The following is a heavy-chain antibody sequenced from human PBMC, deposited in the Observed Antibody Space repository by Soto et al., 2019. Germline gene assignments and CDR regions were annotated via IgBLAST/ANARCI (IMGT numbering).Heavy chain of an antibody. Sequence: SETLSLTCAVSGGSISSCGYSWSWIRQPPVKGLEWIGYIYHSGSTYYNPSLKSRVTISVDRSKNQFSLKLSSVTAADTAVYYRARDSGAGIDYWGQGTLVNVSS. CDR1: GGSISSCGYS. D-gene: IGHD6-13*01. V-gene: IGHV4-30-2*01. CDR3: ARDSGAGIDY. CDR2: IYHSGST. J-gene: IGHJ4*02.